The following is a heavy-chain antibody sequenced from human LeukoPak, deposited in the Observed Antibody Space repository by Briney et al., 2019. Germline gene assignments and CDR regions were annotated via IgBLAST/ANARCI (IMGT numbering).Heavy chain of an antibody. J-gene: IGHJ3*01. CDR3: ARDRDCSRTSCFNAFDV. CDR1: GFTFSTYE. V-gene: IGHV3-30*04. CDR2: ISHDGNDQ. D-gene: IGHD2-2*01. Sequence: GGSLRLSCAASGFTFSTYEMHWVRQAPGKGLEWVAVISHDGNDQYYADSVKGRFTNSRDNSKNALYLQMNSLRLEDTAVYYCARDRDCSRTSCFNAFDVWGQGTMAIVSS.